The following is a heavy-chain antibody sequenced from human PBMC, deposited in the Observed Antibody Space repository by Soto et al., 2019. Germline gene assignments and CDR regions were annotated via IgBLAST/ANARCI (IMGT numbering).Heavy chain of an antibody. D-gene: IGHD6-6*01. CDR2: IDWDDDK. Sequence: SGPTLVNPTHTRTLTCTFSGFSLSTSGMRVSWIRQPPGKALEWLARIDWDDDKFYSTSLKTRLTISKDTSKNQVVLTMTNMDPVDTATYYCARGYSSSSWFDPWGQGTLVTVSS. J-gene: IGHJ5*02. CDR1: GFSLSTSGMR. V-gene: IGHV2-70*04. CDR3: ARGYSSSSWFDP.